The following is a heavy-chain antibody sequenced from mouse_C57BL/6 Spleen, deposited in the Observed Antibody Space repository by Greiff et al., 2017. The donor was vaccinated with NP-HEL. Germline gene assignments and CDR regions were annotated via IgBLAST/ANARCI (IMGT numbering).Heavy chain of an antibody. V-gene: IGHV1-15*01. Sequence: QVQLQQSGAELVRPGASVTLSCKASGYTFTDYEMHWVKQTPVHGLEWIGAIDPETGGTAYNQKFKGKAILTADKSSSTAYMELRSLTSEDSAVYYCTRPYGNYVPFAYWGQGTLVTVSA. D-gene: IGHD2-1*01. CDR1: GYTFTDYE. CDR2: IDPETGGT. CDR3: TRPYGNYVPFAY. J-gene: IGHJ3*01.